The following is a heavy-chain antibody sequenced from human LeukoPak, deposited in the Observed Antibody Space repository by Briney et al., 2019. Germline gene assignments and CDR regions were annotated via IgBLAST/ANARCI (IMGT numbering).Heavy chain of an antibody. CDR2: LYHSGSR. CDR1: GGTISGSSYY. D-gene: IGHD3-22*01. CDR3: AREVQDYYDSTGLFDY. V-gene: IGHV4-39*07. J-gene: IGHJ4*02. Sequence: SETLSLTCSVSGGTISGSSYYWAWIRQPLGKGLEWIGTLYHSGSRYYNPSLKSRVTISLDTSKNQFSLNLISVTAADTAVYYCAREVQDYYDSTGLFDYWGQGTLVTVSS.